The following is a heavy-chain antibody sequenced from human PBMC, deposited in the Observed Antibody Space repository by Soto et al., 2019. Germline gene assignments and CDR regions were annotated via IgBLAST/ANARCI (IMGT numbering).Heavy chain of an antibody. Sequence: GASVKLSCKASGRTFSSYAISWVRQAPGQGLEWMGGIIPIFGTANYAQKLQGRVTMTTDTSTSTAYMELRSLRSDDTAVYYCAREPNYFDYWGQGTLVTVSS. CDR3: AREPNYFDY. CDR2: IIPIFGTA. J-gene: IGHJ4*02. CDR1: GRTFSSYA. V-gene: IGHV1-69*05.